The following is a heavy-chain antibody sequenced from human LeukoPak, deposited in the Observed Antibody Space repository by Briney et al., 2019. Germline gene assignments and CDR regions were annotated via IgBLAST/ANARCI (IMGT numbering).Heavy chain of an antibody. CDR1: GYTFTSYD. D-gene: IGHD3-10*01. V-gene: IGHV1-8*01. CDR2: MNPNSGNT. Sequence: ASVKVSCKASGYTFTSYDINWVRQATGQGLEWMGWMNPNSGNTGYAQKFLGRVTMTRNTSISTAYMELSSLRSEDTAVYYCARADRRGFYGSGSYYFDYWGQGTLVTVSS. CDR3: ARADRRGFYGSGSYYFDY. J-gene: IGHJ4*02.